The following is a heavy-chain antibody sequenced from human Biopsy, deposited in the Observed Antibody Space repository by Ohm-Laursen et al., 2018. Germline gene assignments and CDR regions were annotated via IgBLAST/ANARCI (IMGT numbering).Heavy chain of an antibody. J-gene: IGHJ5*02. CDR1: GGSIISYY. Sequence: SDTLSLTCSVSGGSIISYYWTWIRQPPGKGLEWIGHVYYGGITNYNPSLQSRVTISKATSKNQFSLQVNSVTAADTAVYYCARTPRDSFWSGSYKRGLWFDPWGQGTLVIVSS. CDR3: ARTPRDSFWSGSYKRGLWFDP. V-gene: IGHV4-59*07. D-gene: IGHD3-3*01. CDR2: VYYGGIT.